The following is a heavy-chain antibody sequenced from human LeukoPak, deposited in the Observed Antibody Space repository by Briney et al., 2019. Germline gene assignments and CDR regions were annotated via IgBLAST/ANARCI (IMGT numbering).Heavy chain of an antibody. D-gene: IGHD3-22*01. CDR3: TTAPVVIIDY. J-gene: IGHJ4*02. Sequence: GGSLRLSCAASGFTFNNAWMTWVRQAPGKGLEWVGRIKSKTDGGTTDYAAPVKGRFTISRDDSKNTLYLHTNSLKTEDTAVYYCTTAPVVIIDYWGQGTLVTVSS. CDR1: GFTFNNAW. V-gene: IGHV3-15*01. CDR2: IKSKTDGGTT.